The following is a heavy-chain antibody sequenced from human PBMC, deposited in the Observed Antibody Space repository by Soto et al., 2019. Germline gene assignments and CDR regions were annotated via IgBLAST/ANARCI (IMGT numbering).Heavy chain of an antibody. D-gene: IGHD3-22*01. J-gene: IGHJ4*02. Sequence: SVKVSCKASGGTFSSYAISWVRQAPGQGLEWMGGIIPIFGTANYAQKLQGRVTITADESTSTVYMELSSLRSEDTAVYYCARSKPTYYYDSSGYSLPRKYYFDYWGQGTLVTVSS. CDR2: IIPIFGTA. CDR3: ARSKPTYYYDSSGYSLPRKYYFDY. CDR1: GGTFSSYA. V-gene: IGHV1-69*13.